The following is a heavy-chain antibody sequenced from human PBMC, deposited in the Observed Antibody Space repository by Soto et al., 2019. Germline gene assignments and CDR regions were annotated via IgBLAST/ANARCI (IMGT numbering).Heavy chain of an antibody. CDR2: INSSSSYT. CDR1: GFTFCDYY. Sequence: QVQLVESGGGLVKPGGSLRLSCAASGFTFCDYYMSWIRQAPGKGLEWISYINSSSSYTNYADSVKGRFTISRDNAKNSLYLQMNSLRAEDTVVYYCARIIAAAGGRRYFDLWGRGSLVTVSS. V-gene: IGHV3-11*05. J-gene: IGHJ2*01. CDR3: ARIIAAAGGRRYFDL. D-gene: IGHD6-13*01.